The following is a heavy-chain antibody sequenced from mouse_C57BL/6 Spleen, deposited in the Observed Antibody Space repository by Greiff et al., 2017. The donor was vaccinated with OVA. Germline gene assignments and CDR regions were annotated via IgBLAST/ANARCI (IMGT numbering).Heavy chain of an antibody. CDR2: ISSGSSTI. V-gene: IGHV5-17*01. J-gene: IGHJ4*01. D-gene: IGHD2-1*01. CDR3: ASIYYGNYYARDY. CDR1: GFTFSDYG. Sequence: EVKLMESGGGLVKPGGSLKLSCAASGFTFSDYGMHWVRQAPEKGLEWVAYISSGSSTIYYADTVKGRFTISRDNAKNTLYLQMTSLRSEDTAMYYCASIYYGNYYARDYWGQGTTVTVSS.